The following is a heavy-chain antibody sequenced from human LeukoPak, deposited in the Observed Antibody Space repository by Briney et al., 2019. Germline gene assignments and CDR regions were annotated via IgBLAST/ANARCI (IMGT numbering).Heavy chain of an antibody. V-gene: IGHV5-51*01. Sequence: GESLKISLRASGYTLSNSWIGLVRPMPGKGPELVGMYDPDDSETSYSPTFQGQVTIIADKSINTAYLQWNRLQASDTAIYYCARHRQRYTTYDSGYFLDSWGQGTLVTVSS. J-gene: IGHJ4*02. D-gene: IGHD3-16*02. CDR1: GYTLSNSW. CDR3: ARHRQRYTTYDSGYFLDS. CDR2: YDPDDSET.